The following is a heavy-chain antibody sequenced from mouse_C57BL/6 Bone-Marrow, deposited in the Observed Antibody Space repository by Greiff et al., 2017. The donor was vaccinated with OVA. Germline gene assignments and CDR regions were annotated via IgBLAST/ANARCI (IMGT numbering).Heavy chain of an antibody. Sequence: EVKLVESGGGLVKPGGSLKLSCAASGFTFSSYAMSWVRQTPEKRLEWVATISDGGSYTYYPDNVKGRFTISRDNAKNNLYLQMSHLKSEDTAMYYCARGLLLFAYWGQGTLVTVSA. J-gene: IGHJ3*01. CDR2: ISDGGSYT. D-gene: IGHD2-10*01. CDR1: GFTFSSYA. CDR3: ARGLLLFAY. V-gene: IGHV5-4*03.